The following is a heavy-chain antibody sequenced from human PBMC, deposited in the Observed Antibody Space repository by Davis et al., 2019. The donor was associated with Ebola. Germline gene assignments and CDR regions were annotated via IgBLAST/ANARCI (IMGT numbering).Heavy chain of an antibody. J-gene: IGHJ3*02. CDR3: VKTRSNWWNDALEI. D-gene: IGHD2-8*02. CDR1: GISFSNYG. Sequence: GGSLRLSCAASGISFSNYGMFWVRQAPGKVMEWVAVISPDGSDKNYADSGKGRFTISIDNSKNTLDLQMNSLRPEDTAMYYCVKTRSNWWNDALEIWGRGTMVIVSS. CDR2: ISPDGSDK. V-gene: IGHV3-30*18.